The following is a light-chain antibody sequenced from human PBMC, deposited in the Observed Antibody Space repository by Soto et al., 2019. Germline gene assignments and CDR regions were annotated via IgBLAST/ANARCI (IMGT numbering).Light chain of an antibody. CDR3: QQSYSTPLT. J-gene: IGKJ4*01. V-gene: IGKV1-39*01. CDR1: QSISSY. Sequence: DIQMTQSPSYLSASVGDRVTSTCRASQSISSYLNWYQQKPGKAPKLLIYAASSLQSGVPSRFSGSGSGTDFTLTISSLQPEDFATYYCQQSYSTPLTFGGGTKVEMK. CDR2: AAS.